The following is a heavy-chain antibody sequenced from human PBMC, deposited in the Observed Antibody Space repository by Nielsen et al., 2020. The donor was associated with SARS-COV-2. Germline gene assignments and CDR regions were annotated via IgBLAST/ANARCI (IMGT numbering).Heavy chain of an antibody. CDR1: GFTFSTYA. D-gene: IGHD2-21*01. V-gene: IGHV3-23*01. CDR3: AKDSGMIAEREVFDH. J-gene: IGHJ4*02. CDR2: IGNSGGST. Sequence: GESLKISCAASGFTFSTYAMSWVRQAPGKGLEWVSAIGNSGGSTFYADSVKGRFTISRGNSKNTLYLQMNSLRAEDTAVYYCAKDSGMIAEREVFDHWGQGTLVIVSS.